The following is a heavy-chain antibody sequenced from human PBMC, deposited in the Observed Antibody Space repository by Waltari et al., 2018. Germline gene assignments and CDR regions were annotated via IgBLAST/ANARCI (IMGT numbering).Heavy chain of an antibody. Sequence: QVQLQQWGAGLLKPSETLSLTCAVYGGSFSGYYWSWIRQPPGKGLEWIGEINHSGSTNYNPPLKSRVTISVDTSKNQFSLKLSSVTAADTAVYYCARRAYCSGGSCPFAEYFQHWGQGTLVTVSS. CDR1: GGSFSGYY. CDR2: INHSGST. D-gene: IGHD2-15*01. V-gene: IGHV4-34*01. CDR3: ARRAYCSGGSCPFAEYFQH. J-gene: IGHJ1*01.